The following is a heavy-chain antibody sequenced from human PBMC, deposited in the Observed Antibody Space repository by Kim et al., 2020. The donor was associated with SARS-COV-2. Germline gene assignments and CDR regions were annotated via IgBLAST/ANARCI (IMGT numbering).Heavy chain of an antibody. CDR2: INHSGNI. D-gene: IGHD3-3*01. Sequence: SETLSLTCVVYGVSFRGYSWTWIRQSPGKGLEWIGEINHSGNINYNPSLKSRVAISIDTSQNQFSLKVSSVTAADTAVYYCARDLDYNFWMSETEGKHHYGLDVWGQGTTVTVSS. J-gene: IGHJ6*02. CDR3: ARDLDYNFWMSETEGKHHYGLDV. CDR1: GVSFRGYS. V-gene: IGHV4-34*01.